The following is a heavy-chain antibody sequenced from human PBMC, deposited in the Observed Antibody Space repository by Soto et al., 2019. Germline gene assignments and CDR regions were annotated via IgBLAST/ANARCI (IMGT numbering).Heavy chain of an antibody. V-gene: IGHV4-31*02. J-gene: IGHJ4*02. CDR2: IYYSGST. D-gene: IGHD5-18*01. Sequence: LSLTCTVSVGSFSSGAYYWSRLRQRQGKGLEWIWYIYYSGSTYYKPSLKSRVTISVDTSKNSFSLQLSYVTAEDTAVYYCARNSGYSCGYNYFDYWGQGTLVTVSS. CDR1: VGSFSSGAYY. CDR3: ARNSGYSCGYNYFDY.